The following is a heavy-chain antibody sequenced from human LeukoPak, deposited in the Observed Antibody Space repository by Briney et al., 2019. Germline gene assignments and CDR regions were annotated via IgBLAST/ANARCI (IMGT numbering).Heavy chain of an antibody. CDR3: AAEEGYLTNSGNYKGVDY. J-gene: IGHJ4*02. CDR2: IRSDGSNK. Sequence: GGSLRLSCAASGFTFSSYGMHWVRQAPGKGLEWVAFIRSDGSNKYYADSVKGRFTISRDNSKNTLYLQMNSLRAEDTAVYYCAAEEGYLTNSGNYKGVDYWGQGTLVTVSP. V-gene: IGHV3-30*02. D-gene: IGHD1-26*01. CDR1: GFTFSSYG.